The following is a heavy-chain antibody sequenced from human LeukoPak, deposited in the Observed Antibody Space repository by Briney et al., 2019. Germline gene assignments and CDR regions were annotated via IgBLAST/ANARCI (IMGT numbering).Heavy chain of an antibody. V-gene: IGHV3-30*18. CDR3: AKAADQYYYYYFYYMDV. Sequence: GGSLRLSCAASGFTFSSYGMHWVRQAPGKGLEWVAVISFDGSSKDYAESVKGRFTISRDNSKNTLYLQMNSLRVEDTAVYYCAKAADQYYYYYFYYMDVWGKGTTVTVSS. CDR1: GFTFSSYG. CDR2: ISFDGSSK. D-gene: IGHD2-2*01. J-gene: IGHJ6*03.